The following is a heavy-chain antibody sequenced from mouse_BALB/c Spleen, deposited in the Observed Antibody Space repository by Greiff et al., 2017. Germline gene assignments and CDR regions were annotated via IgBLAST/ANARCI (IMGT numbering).Heavy chain of an antibody. CDR1: GFTFNTNA. CDR2: IRSKSNNYAT. J-gene: IGHJ4*01. Sequence: VQLVETGGGLVQPKGSLKLSCAASGFTFNTNAMNWVRQAPGKGLEWVARIRSKSNNYATYYADSVKDRFTISRDDSQSMLYLQMNNLKTEDTAMYYCVRDGYAMDYWGQGTSVTVSS. D-gene: IGHD2-2*01. CDR3: VRDGYAMDY. V-gene: IGHV10S3*01.